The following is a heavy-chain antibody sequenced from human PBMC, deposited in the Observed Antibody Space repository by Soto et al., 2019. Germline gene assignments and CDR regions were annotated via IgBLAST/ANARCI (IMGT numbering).Heavy chain of an antibody. V-gene: IGHV1-18*01. J-gene: IGHJ5*02. CDR1: GYTFSTYG. CDR2: IGADYGDT. D-gene: IGHD1-1*01. CDR3: ARDWKGAEGFDP. Sequence: QVQLVQSGAEVKKPGASVKVSCKASGYTFSTYGFSWVRQAPGQGLEWMGWIGADYGDTNYAQNFQGRVTMTTDTSTTTSYMELRSLTSDDTAVYFCARDWKGAEGFDPWGQGTLVTVSS.